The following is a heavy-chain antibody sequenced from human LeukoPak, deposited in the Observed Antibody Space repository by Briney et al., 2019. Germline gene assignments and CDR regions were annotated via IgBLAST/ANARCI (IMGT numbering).Heavy chain of an antibody. D-gene: IGHD3-3*01. CDR1: GFTFSSYS. J-gene: IGHJ6*03. CDR2: ISSSGSTI. CDR3: ARVDYDFWSGYYVQAYYYYYMDV. Sequence: GGSLRLSCVASGFTFSSYSMNWVRQAPGKGLEWVSYISSSGSTIYYADSVKGRFTISRDNAKNSLYLQMNSLRAEDTAVYYCARVDYDFWSGYYVQAYYYYYMDVWGKGTTVTVSS. V-gene: IGHV3-48*04.